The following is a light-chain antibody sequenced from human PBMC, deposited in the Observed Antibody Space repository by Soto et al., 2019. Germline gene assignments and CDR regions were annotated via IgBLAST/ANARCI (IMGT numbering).Light chain of an antibody. CDR2: ENN. CDR3: GTWDSSLSAVV. V-gene: IGLV1-51*02. Sequence: QSVLTQPPSVSAAPGQKVTISCSGSSSNTGENYVSWYQQLPGTAPQLLIYENNKRPSGIPDRFSGSKSGTSATLGITGPRPGDEADYYCGTWDSSLSAVVFGGGTKVTVL. CDR1: SSNTGENY. J-gene: IGLJ3*02.